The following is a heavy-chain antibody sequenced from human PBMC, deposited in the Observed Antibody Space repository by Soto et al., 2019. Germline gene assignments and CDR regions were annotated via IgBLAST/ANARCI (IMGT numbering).Heavy chain of an antibody. CDR2: ISSSSSYI. J-gene: IGHJ3*02. CDR1: GFTFSSYS. V-gene: IGHV3-21*01. Sequence: PGGSLRLSCAPSGFTFSSYSMNWVRQAPGKGLEWVSSISSSSSYIYYADSVKGRFTISRGNAKNSLYLQMNSLRAEDTAVYSCARDADYGDYADAFDIWGHGTMVTVS. CDR3: ARDADYGDYADAFDI. D-gene: IGHD4-17*01.